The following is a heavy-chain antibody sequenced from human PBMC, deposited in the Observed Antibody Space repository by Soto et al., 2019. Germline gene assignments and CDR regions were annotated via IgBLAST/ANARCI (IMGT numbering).Heavy chain of an antibody. CDR3: ARSWSGSTSGRVDV. CDR1: GFIFDDHV. CDR2: ITWDGYSI. V-gene: IGHV3-9*01. J-gene: IGHJ6*02. D-gene: IGHD3-3*01. Sequence: EVQLVESGGGLVHPGRSLRLSCVASGFIFDDHVMHWVRQVPGKGLEWVGHITWDGYSIGYGGSVRGRFTISRDNAKNTLYRQMNSLRPEDTALYYCARSWSGSTSGRVDVWGQGTTVTVSS.